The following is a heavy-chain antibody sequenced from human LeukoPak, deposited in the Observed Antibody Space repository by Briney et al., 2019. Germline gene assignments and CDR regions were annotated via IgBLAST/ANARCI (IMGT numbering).Heavy chain of an antibody. V-gene: IGHV5-51*01. Sequence: KAGESLKISCKGSGYSFTSYWIGWVRQLPGKGLEWMGIIYPGDSDTRYSPSFQGQVTISADKSISTAYLQWSSLKASDTAMYYCARQGIAAAGYYYYYYGMDVWGQGTTVTVSS. CDR2: IYPGDSDT. CDR3: ARQGIAAAGYYYYYYGMDV. J-gene: IGHJ6*02. CDR1: GYSFTSYW. D-gene: IGHD6-13*01.